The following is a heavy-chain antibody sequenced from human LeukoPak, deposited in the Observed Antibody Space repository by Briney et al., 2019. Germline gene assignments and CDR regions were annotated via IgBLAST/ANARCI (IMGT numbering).Heavy chain of an antibody. CDR3: ARVVPAASYYYYYYVDV. D-gene: IGHD2-2*01. Sequence: GGSLRLSCAASGFTFSSYWMSWVRQAPGKGLEWVANIKQDGSEKYYVDSVKGRFTISRDNAKNSLYLQMNSLRAEDTAVYYCARVVPAASYYYYYYVDVWGKGTTVTVSS. CDR1: GFTFSSYW. CDR2: IKQDGSEK. V-gene: IGHV3-7*01. J-gene: IGHJ6*03.